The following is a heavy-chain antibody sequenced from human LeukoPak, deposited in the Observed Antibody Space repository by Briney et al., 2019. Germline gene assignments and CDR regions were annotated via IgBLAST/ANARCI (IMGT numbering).Heavy chain of an antibody. D-gene: IGHD3-10*01. CDR3: ALMVRGVILSDDAFDI. CDR2: ISAYNGNT. Sequence: ASVKVSCKASGYTFTSYGISWVRQAPGQGLEWMGWISAYNGNTNYAQKLLGRVTMTTDTSTSTAYMELRSLRSDDTAVYYCALMVRGVILSDDAFDIWGQGTMVTVSS. J-gene: IGHJ3*02. CDR1: GYTFTSYG. V-gene: IGHV1-18*01.